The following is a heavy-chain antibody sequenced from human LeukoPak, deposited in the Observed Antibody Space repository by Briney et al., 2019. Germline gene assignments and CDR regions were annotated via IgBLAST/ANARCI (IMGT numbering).Heavy chain of an antibody. Sequence: SETLSLTCTVSGGSVSSYYWSWIRQPPGKGLEWIGSIYYSGSTNYNPSLKNRVTISIDTSKSQFSLKLSSVTAADTAVYYCARDRRDGYNQLFDYWGQGALVTVSS. D-gene: IGHD5-24*01. CDR3: ARDRRDGYNQLFDY. CDR1: GGSVSSYY. V-gene: IGHV4-59*02. J-gene: IGHJ4*02. CDR2: IYYSGST.